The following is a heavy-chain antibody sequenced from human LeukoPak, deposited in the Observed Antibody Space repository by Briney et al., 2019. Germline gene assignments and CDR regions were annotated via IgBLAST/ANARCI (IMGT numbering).Heavy chain of an antibody. D-gene: IGHD6-19*01. J-gene: IGHJ4*02. V-gene: IGHV3-7*01. CDR3: ARGRWLANKYYFDY. Sequence: GGSLRFSCAASGFTFSNHWMTWVRQAPGKGLEWVANIKQDGSEKYYVDSVKGRFTISRDNAENSLYLQMNSLRAEDTAVYYCARGRWLANKYYFDYWGQGTLVTVSS. CDR2: IKQDGSEK. CDR1: GFTFSNHW.